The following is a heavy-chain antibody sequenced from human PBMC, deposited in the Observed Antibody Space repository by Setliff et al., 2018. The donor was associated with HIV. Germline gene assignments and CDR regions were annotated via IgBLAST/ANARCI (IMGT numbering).Heavy chain of an antibody. J-gene: IGHJ4*02. CDR2: INVDGSSI. CDR3: AREGITGTTLHPY. D-gene: IGHD1-7*01. Sequence: PGGSLRLSCAASGFTFTDYWMHWVRQVPGQGLVWVSRINVDGSSISYADSVKGRFTISRDNAKNSLYLQMNTLRAEDTAVYYCAREGITGTTLHPYWGQGTLVTVSS. V-gene: IGHV3-74*01. CDR1: GFTFTDYW.